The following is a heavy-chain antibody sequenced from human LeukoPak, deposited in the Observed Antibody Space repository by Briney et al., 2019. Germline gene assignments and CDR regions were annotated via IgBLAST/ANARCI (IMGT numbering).Heavy chain of an antibody. J-gene: IGHJ5*02. CDR1: DYSISSDYY. CDR3: ARDGSPVLRYFDWLHNWFDP. V-gene: IGHV4-38-2*02. CDR2: IYHSGST. Sequence: KTSETLSLTCTVSDYSISSDYYWGWIRQPPGKGLEWIGSIYHSGSTYYNPSLRSRVTISLDRSKNQFSLKLSSVTAADTAVYYCARDGSPVLRYFDWLHNWFDPWGQGTLVTVSS. D-gene: IGHD3-9*01.